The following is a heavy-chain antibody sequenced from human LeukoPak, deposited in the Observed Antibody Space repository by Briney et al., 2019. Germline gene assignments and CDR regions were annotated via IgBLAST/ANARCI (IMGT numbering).Heavy chain of an antibody. V-gene: IGHV4-61*08. CDR3: ARAPIAAAAGDY. J-gene: IGHJ4*02. Sequence: PSETLSLTCTVSGDSFSNGDYYWNWIRQPPGKGLEWIGIIYYSGNTRYNPALKSRVTTSVDTSKNQFSLKLSSVTAADTAVYYCARAPIAAAAGDYWGQGTLGTVSS. CDR2: IYYSGNT. D-gene: IGHD6-13*01. CDR1: GDSFSNGDYY.